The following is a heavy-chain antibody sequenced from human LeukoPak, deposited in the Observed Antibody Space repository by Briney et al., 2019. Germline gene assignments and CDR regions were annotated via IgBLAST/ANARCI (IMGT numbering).Heavy chain of an antibody. Sequence: SETLSLTCTVSGGSVSSDSHYWSWIRQPPGKGLEWIGYIFYSGSTNYNPSLKSRVTISLDTSKDQFSLKLSSVTAADRAVYYCARVYSFALDYWGQGTLVTVSS. CDR3: ARVYSFALDY. CDR1: GGSVSSDSHY. J-gene: IGHJ4*02. D-gene: IGHD6-13*01. CDR2: IFYSGST. V-gene: IGHV4-61*01.